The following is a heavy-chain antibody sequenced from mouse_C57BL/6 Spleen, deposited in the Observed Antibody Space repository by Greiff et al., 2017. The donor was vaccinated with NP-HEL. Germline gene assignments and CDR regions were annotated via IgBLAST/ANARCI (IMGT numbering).Heavy chain of an antibody. V-gene: IGHV1-55*01. D-gene: IGHD1-1*01. CDR3: ARDGELRGFAY. CDR2: IYPGSGST. CDR1: GYTFTSYW. J-gene: IGHJ3*01. Sequence: VQLQQPGAELVKPGASVKMSCKASGYTFTSYWITWVKQRPGQGLEWIGDIYPGSGSTNYNEKFKSKATLTVDKSSSTAYMQLSSLTSEDSAVYYCARDGELRGFAYWGQGTLVTVSA.